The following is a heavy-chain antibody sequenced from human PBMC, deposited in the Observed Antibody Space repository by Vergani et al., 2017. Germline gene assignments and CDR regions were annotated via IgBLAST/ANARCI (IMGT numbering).Heavy chain of an antibody. CDR2: IYTSGST. CDR3: ARDSHYYYYMDV. CDR1: GGSISSGSYY. V-gene: IGHV4-61*02. Sequence: QVQLQESGPGLVKPSQTLSLTCTVSGGSISSGSYYWSWIRQPAGKGLEWIGRIYTSGSTNYNPSLKSRVTISVDTSKNQFSLKLSSVTAADTAVYYCARDSHYYYYMDVWGKGTTVTVSS. J-gene: IGHJ6*03.